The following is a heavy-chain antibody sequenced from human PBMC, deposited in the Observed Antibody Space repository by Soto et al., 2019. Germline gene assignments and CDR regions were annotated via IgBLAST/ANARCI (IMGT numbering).Heavy chain of an antibody. J-gene: IGHJ6*02. CDR1: GGTFSSYA. D-gene: IGHD2-2*01. V-gene: IGHV1-69*06. Sequence: SVKVSCKASGGTFSSYAISWVRQAPGQGLEWMGGIIPIFGTANYAQKFQGRVTITADKSTSTAYMELSSLRSEDTAVYYCARGVVPAAIRYYYYYGMDVWGQGTTVTVSS. CDR2: IIPIFGTA. CDR3: ARGVVPAAIRYYYYYGMDV.